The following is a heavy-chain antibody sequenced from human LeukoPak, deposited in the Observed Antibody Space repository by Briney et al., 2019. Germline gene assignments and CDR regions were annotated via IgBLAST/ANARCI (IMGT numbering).Heavy chain of an antibody. CDR1: GYTFTGYY. J-gene: IGHJ4*02. D-gene: IGHD3-22*01. CDR3: ARGRGVITTGFDY. V-gene: IGHV1-2*04. Sequence: ASVKVSCKASGYTFTGYYMHWVRQAPGQGLEWMGWINPNSGGTNYAQRFQGWATMTRDTSISTAYMELSRLRSDDTAVYYCARGRGVITTGFDYWGQGTLVTVSS. CDR2: INPNSGGT.